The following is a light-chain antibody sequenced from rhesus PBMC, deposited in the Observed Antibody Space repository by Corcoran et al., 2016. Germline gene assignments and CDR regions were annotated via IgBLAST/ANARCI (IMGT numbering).Light chain of an antibody. CDR2: NAN. V-gene: IGKV1-32*02. CDR3: QQGNTNPLT. Sequence: DIQMSQSPSSLSASVGDRVTITCRASQGISSYLNWYQQKPGKAPKLLIYNANILARGVPSRFSGRGSGTDFTLTISSLQPEDFTTFYCQQGNTNPLTFGGGTKVEIK. CDR1: QGISSY. J-gene: IGKJ4*01.